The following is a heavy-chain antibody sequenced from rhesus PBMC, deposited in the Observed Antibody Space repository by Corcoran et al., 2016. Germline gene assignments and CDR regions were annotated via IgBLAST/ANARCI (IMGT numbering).Heavy chain of an antibody. J-gene: IGHJ4*01. CDR1: GFTFSSYW. V-gene: IGHV3S42*01. CDR3: AKEPTVTTSGY. D-gene: IGHD4-35*01. CDR2: INSGGGST. Sequence: EVQLVESGGGLAKPGGSLRLSCAASGFTFSSYWMNWVRQTPGKGLECISTINSGGGSTYYADSVKGRFTISRENSKNTLSLQMNSLRAEDTAVYYCAKEPTVTTSGYWGQGVLVTVSS.